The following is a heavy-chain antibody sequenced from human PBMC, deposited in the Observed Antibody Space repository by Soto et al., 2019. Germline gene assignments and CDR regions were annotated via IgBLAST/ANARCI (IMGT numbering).Heavy chain of an antibody. D-gene: IGHD1-26*01. Sequence: EVQLVESGGGLVKPGGSLRLSCAASGFTFSSYSMNWVRQAPGKGLEWVSSISSSSSYIYYADSVKGRFTISRDNAKNSLYLQMNSLRAEDTAVYYCARDRVIWGATTHYYYGMDVWGQGTTVTVSS. CDR2: ISSSSSYI. V-gene: IGHV3-21*01. CDR1: GFTFSSYS. CDR3: ARDRVIWGATTHYYYGMDV. J-gene: IGHJ6*02.